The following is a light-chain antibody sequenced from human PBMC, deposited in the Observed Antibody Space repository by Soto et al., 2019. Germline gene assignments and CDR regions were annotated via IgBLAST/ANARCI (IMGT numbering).Light chain of an antibody. CDR3: HQYYESPLT. V-gene: IGKV4-1*01. CDR2: WAS. J-gene: IGKJ5*01. CDR1: QSVLYSSNNKNY. Sequence: DIVMTQSTESLAVSLGERATINCKSSQSVLYSSNNKNYLNWYQQKPRQPPKLLIYWASIRESGVPDRFSGSGSGTDFTLTISSVQAEDVAVYYCHQYYESPLTFGQGTRLEIK.